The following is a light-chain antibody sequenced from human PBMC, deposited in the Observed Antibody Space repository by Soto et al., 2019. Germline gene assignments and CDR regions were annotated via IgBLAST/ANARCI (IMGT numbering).Light chain of an antibody. CDR3: QQYNTYSRT. V-gene: IGKV1-5*03. J-gene: IGKJ1*01. Sequence: DIQMTQSHSTLSASVGDRVAITCRASQSISTYLAWYQQKPGKAPKLLIYKASSLESGVPSRFSGSGSGAEFTLTISSLQPYDFATYYCQQYNTYSRTFGQGTKVEIK. CDR1: QSISTY. CDR2: KAS.